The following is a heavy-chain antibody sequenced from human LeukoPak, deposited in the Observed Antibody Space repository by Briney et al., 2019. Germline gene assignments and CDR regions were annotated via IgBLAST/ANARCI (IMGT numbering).Heavy chain of an antibody. D-gene: IGHD2/OR15-2a*01. Sequence: AVTLTLTCSVSGGPTSSYHGRGMPESAGEAWERLGHIYSSGDTIHSPSLQSRVTMSVEPSRNQFSLRMTSVTAADTAVYYCARGGGGWGIEIGGGNWFDSWGQGTLVTVSS. CDR3: ARGGGGWGIEIGGGNWFDS. J-gene: IGHJ5*01. CDR2: IYSSGDT. V-gene: IGHV4-4*07. CDR1: GGPTSSYH.